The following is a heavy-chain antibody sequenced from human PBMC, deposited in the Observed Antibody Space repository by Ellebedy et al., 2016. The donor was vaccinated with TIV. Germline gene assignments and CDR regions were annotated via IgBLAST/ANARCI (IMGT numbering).Heavy chain of an antibody. J-gene: IGHJ4*02. Sequence: GESLKISXAASGFSITSYAMYWVRQAPGKGPECVSSLSTSGNYNYADSVKGRFTMSRDKSTSTLYLQMNGLRAEDTAVYYCAKRRSPGNVKWSDFDSWGQGTLVTVSS. CDR3: AKRRSPGNVKWSDFDS. CDR2: LSTSGNY. CDR1: GFSITSYA. V-gene: IGHV3-23*01. D-gene: IGHD2-15*01.